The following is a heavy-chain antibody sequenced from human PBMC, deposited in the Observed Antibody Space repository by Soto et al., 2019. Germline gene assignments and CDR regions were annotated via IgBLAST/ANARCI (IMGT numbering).Heavy chain of an antibody. Sequence: PSETLSLTCTVSGGSISSYYWSWIRQPPGKGLEWIGYIYYSGSTNYNPSLKSRVTISVDTSKNQFSLKLSSVTAADTAVYYCASLLYYDFWSGYYVFDYWGQGTLVTVSS. CDR1: GGSISSYY. CDR2: IYYSGST. D-gene: IGHD3-3*01. V-gene: IGHV4-59*01. J-gene: IGHJ4*02. CDR3: ASLLYYDFWSGYYVFDY.